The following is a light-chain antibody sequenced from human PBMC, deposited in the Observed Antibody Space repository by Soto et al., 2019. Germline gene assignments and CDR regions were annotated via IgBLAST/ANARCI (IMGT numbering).Light chain of an antibody. V-gene: IGLV2-14*01. CDR1: SSDVGGYNY. CDR3: SSYTSRGTRV. J-gene: IGLJ1*01. CDR2: EVN. Sequence: QSALTQPASVSGSPGQSITISCTGTSSDVGGYNYVSWYQQYPGKAPKLMIYEVNNRPSGVSYRFSGSKSGNTASLTISGLQAEDEADYYCSSYTSRGTRVFGTGTKVTVL.